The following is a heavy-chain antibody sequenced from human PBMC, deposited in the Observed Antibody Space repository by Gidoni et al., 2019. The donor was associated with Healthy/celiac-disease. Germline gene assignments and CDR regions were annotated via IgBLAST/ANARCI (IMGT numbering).Heavy chain of an antibody. Sequence: QVQLVQSGSEVKKPGSSVKVSCKASGGTFSSYTLSWVRQAPGQGLEWMGRIIPILGIANYAQKFQGRVTITADKSTSTAYMELSSLRSEDTAVYYCARAGELSLYPTFDYWGQGTLVTVSS. V-gene: IGHV1-69*02. CDR2: IIPILGIA. CDR1: GGTFSSYT. D-gene: IGHD3-16*02. CDR3: ARAGELSLYPTFDY. J-gene: IGHJ4*02.